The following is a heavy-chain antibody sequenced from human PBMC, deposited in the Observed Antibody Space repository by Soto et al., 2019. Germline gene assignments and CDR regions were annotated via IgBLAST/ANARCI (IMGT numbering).Heavy chain of an antibody. Sequence: QVQLQESGPGLVKPSQTLSLTCSVSGASTVSHYHWTWIRQPPGKGLEWMGYIFNSGTTFYNPSLTSRLAISMDTSGNHFSLELRSVTAADTAVYYCAFALGPTTGLDSWGQGTLVTVSS. J-gene: IGHJ4*02. V-gene: IGHV4-31*02. D-gene: IGHD1-26*01. CDR1: GASTVSHYH. CDR2: IFNSGTT. CDR3: AFALGPTTGLDS.